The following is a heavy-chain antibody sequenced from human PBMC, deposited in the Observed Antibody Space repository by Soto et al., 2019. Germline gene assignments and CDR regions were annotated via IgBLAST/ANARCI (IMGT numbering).Heavy chain of an antibody. CDR2: IIPIFGTA. V-gene: IGHV1-69*12. Sequence: QVQLVQSGAEVKKPGSSVKVSCKASGGTFSSYAISWVRQAPGQGLEWMGGIIPIFGTANYAQKFQGRVTITADESTSTAYMELSSLRSEDTAVYYCARDREAGYSYGDTDAFDIWGQGTMVTVSS. J-gene: IGHJ3*02. D-gene: IGHD5-18*01. CDR3: ARDREAGYSYGDTDAFDI. CDR1: GGTFSSYA.